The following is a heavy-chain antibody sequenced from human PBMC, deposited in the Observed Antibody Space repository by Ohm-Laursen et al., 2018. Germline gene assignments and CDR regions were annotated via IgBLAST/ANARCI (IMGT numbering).Heavy chain of an antibody. CDR1: GGSVSTYY. V-gene: IGHV4-4*07. D-gene: IGHD3-22*01. CDR3: AREGKSDDSTVYFLGY. Sequence: SETLSLTCTVSGGSVSTYYWNWIRQPAGKGLEWIGRISSSGNTNYNPSLKSRVTMSVDTSKNQFSLKLSSSTDADTAVYYCAREGKSDDSTVYFLGYWGPGTLVTVSS. J-gene: IGHJ4*02. CDR2: ISSSGNT.